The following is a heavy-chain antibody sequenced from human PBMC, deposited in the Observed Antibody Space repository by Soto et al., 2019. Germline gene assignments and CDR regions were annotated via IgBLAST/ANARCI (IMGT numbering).Heavy chain of an antibody. V-gene: IGHV3-23*01. D-gene: IGHD3-9*01. CDR3: ARHDILIVYPQGHYYYGMDL. J-gene: IGHJ6*02. Sequence: VGSLRLSCAAYGFTFSSYAMSWVRQAPGKGLEWVSAISGSGGSTYYADSVKGRFTISRDNSKNTLYLQMNSLRAEDTAVYYCARHDILIVYPQGHYYYGMDLWGQGTMVTVSS. CDR1: GFTFSSYA. CDR2: ISGSGGST.